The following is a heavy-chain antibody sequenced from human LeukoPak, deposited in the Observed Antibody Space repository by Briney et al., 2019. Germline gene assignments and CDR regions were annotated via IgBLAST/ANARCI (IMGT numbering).Heavy chain of an antibody. CDR1: GYSISSGYY. CDR2: IYHSGST. J-gene: IGHJ4*02. Sequence: SETLSLTCTVSGYSISSGYYWGWIRQPPGKGLEWIGSIYHSGSTYYNPSLKSRVTISVDTSKNQFSLKLSSVTAADTAVYYCARRDGYNRPFDYWGQGTLVTVSS. CDR3: ARRDGYNRPFDY. D-gene: IGHD5-24*01. V-gene: IGHV4-38-2*02.